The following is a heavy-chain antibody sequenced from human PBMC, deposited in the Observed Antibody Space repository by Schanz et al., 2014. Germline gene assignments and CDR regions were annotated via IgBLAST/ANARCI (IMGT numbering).Heavy chain of an antibody. Sequence: QVQLVESGGGLVQPGGSLRLSCAASGFTFSTYALHWVRQAPGKGLEWVAVISYDGINKYYADSVKGRFTISRDNSENTLYLQMNSLRDEDTAMYYCARRVPYSFGLDVWGQGATVTVSS. J-gene: IGHJ6*02. CDR3: ARRVPYSFGLDV. CDR2: ISYDGINK. D-gene: IGHD1-1*01. V-gene: IGHV3-30*04. CDR1: GFTFSTYA.